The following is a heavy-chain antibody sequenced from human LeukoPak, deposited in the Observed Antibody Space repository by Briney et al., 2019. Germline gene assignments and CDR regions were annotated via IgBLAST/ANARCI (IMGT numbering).Heavy chain of an antibody. Sequence: SETLSLTCTVSGGSVSSGSYYWSWIRQPPGEGLEWIGYIYYTGSVDYNASLKSRLTISLDTSKNRFSLKLNSVTAADTAVYYCARDHSYYFGSQTSTLDVWGQGVLVTVSS. J-gene: IGHJ4*02. D-gene: IGHD3-10*01. CDR1: GGSVSSGSYY. CDR3: ARDHSYYFGSQTSTLDV. V-gene: IGHV4-61*01. CDR2: IYYTGSV.